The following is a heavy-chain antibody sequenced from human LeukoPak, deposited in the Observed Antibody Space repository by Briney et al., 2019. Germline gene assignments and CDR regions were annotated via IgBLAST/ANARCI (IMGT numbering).Heavy chain of an antibody. CDR3: ARVGGVPAAHFDY. Sequence: QRGGSLRLSCAASGFSVRTKYMAWVRQAPGKGLEWVSLIYASGTTYYSDSVKGLFTISRDNSKNSVYLQMDSLRAEDTAVYYCARVGGVPAAHFDYWGQGTLVTVSS. J-gene: IGHJ4*02. D-gene: IGHD2-2*01. CDR2: IYASGTT. V-gene: IGHV3-53*01. CDR1: GFSVRTKY.